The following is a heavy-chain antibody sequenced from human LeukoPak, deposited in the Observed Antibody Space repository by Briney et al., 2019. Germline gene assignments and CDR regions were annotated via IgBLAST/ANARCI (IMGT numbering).Heavy chain of an antibody. CDR1: GFTFSNYA. Sequence: GGSLRLSCSASGFTFSNYAMHWVRQAPGTGLEYVSAIGSNGDSTYYADSVKGGFTISRDNSKNTLYLQMSSLRAEDTAVYYCVKSSAGLTFDCWGQGTLVTVSS. V-gene: IGHV3-64*03. CDR3: VKSSAGLTFDC. D-gene: IGHD1-1*01. CDR2: IGSNGDST. J-gene: IGHJ4*02.